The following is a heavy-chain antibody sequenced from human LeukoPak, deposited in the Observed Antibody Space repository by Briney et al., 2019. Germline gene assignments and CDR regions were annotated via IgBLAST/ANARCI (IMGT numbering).Heavy chain of an antibody. CDR1: GGSFSGYY. Sequence: SETLSLTCAVYGGSFSGYYSSWIRQPPGKGLEWIGEINHSGSTYYNPSLKSRVTISVDTSKNQFSLKLRSVAAADTAVYYCARVVQSTDSSGFYLPEYFQHWGQGTLVTVSS. CDR2: INHSGST. D-gene: IGHD3-22*01. J-gene: IGHJ1*01. V-gene: IGHV4-34*01. CDR3: ARVVQSTDSSGFYLPEYFQH.